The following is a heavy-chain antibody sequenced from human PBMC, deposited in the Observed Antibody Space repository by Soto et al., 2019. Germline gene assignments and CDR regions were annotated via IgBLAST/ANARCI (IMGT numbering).Heavy chain of an antibody. J-gene: IGHJ6*02. CDR3: ARDRDHGGVIAYYGMDV. CDR1: GGSISSGDYY. V-gene: IGHV4-30-4*01. Sequence: QVQLQESGPGLVKPSQTLSLTCTVSGGSISSGDYYWSWIRQPPGKGLEAIGYIYYSGSTYYNPSLNSRVTISGDTSKNQFSLRLSSVTAADTAVYYCARDRDHGGVIAYYGMDVWGQGTTVTVS. CDR2: IYYSGST. D-gene: IGHD3-16*02.